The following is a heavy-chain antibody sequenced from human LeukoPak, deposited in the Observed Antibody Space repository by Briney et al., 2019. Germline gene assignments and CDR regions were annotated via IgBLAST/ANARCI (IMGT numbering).Heavy chain of an antibody. CDR2: INHSGST. D-gene: IGHD3-22*01. Sequence: SETLSLTCAVYGGSFSGYYWSWIRQPPGKGLEWIGEINHSGSTNYNPSLKSRVTISVDTSKNQFSLKLSSVTAADTAVYYCARLQRVTMNAFDIWGQGTMVTVSS. CDR3: ARLQRVTMNAFDI. CDR1: GGSFSGYY. J-gene: IGHJ3*02. V-gene: IGHV4-34*01.